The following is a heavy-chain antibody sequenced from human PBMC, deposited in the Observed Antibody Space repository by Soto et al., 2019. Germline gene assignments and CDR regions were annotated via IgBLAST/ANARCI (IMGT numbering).Heavy chain of an antibody. CDR2: ISGNGADT. J-gene: IGHJ6*02. CDR1: GFTFSSYA. Sequence: GGSLRLSCGASGFTFSSYAMSWVRQAPGKGLEWVSAISGNGADTTYAESVRGRFTISRDNSKSTSYLQMNSLRTEDTAVYFCAREAESVVGASYYYFYGMDVWGQGTTVTSP. D-gene: IGHD1-26*01. V-gene: IGHV3-23*01. CDR3: AREAESVVGASYYYFYGMDV.